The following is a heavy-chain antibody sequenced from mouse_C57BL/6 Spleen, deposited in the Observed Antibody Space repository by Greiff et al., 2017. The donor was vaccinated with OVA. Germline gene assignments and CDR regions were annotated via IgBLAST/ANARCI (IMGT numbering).Heavy chain of an antibody. V-gene: IGHV1-18*01. Sequence: EVQLQQSGPELVKPGASVKIPCKASGYTFTDYNMDWVKQSHGKSLEWIGDINPNNGGTIYNQKFKGKATLTVDKSSSTAYMELRSLTSEDTAVYYCARWGYYSNYGFFFDYWGQGTTLTVSS. J-gene: IGHJ2*01. CDR2: INPNNGGT. CDR3: ARWGYYSNYGFFFDY. CDR1: GYTFTDYN. D-gene: IGHD2-5*01.